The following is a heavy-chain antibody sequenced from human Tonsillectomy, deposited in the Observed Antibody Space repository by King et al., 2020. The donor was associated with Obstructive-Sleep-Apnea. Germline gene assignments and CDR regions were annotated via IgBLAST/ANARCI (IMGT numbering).Heavy chain of an antibody. CDR2: IYPGDSDT. J-gene: IGHJ1*01. V-gene: IGHV5-51*01. CDR1: GYSFTSYW. D-gene: IGHD2-2*01. Sequence: QLVQSGAEVKKPGESLKISCKGSGYSFTSYWIGWVRQMPGKGLEWMGIIYPGDSDTRYSPSFQGQVTISADKSISTAYLQWSSLKASDTAMYYCARGADIVVVPAAMMDRAYFQHWGQGTLVTVSS. CDR3: ARGADIVVVPAAMMDRAYFQH.